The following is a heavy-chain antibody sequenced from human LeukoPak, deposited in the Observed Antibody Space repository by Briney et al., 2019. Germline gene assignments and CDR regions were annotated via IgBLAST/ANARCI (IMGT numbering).Heavy chain of an antibody. CDR3: SRESGAFRPFGY. D-gene: IGHD1-26*01. CDR1: GGSIRSTNW. Sequence: SETLSLTCGVSGGSIRSTNWWSWVRQPPGQGLEWIGEISLSGQTNFNPSLNGRVTMSLDESRNQLSLTLTSVTAADTAIYYCSRESGAFRPFGYWGQGTLLIV. V-gene: IGHV4/OR15-8*02. CDR2: ISLSGQT. J-gene: IGHJ4*02.